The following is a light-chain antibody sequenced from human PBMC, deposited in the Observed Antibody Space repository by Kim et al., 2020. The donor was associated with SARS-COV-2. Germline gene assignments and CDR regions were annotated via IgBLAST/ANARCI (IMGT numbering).Light chain of an antibody. J-gene: IGLJ3*02. CDR1: NPALQNHF. CDR3: AAWDDNLGGWV. V-gene: IGLV1-47*01. CDR2: RNN. Sequence: QSVLTQPLSASGTPGQKVTISCSGRNPALQNHFVFWYQQFPGMAPKALIYRNNLRPSGVPDRFSGSKSGTSASLAISGLQSEDEALYYCAAWDDNLGGWVFGGGTQLTVL.